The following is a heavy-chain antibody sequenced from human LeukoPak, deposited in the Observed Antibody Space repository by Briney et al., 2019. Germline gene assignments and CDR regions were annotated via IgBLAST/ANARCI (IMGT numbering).Heavy chain of an antibody. J-gene: IGHJ5*02. CDR1: GGSISNYY. D-gene: IGHD3-9*01. CDR2: IYTSGST. CDR3: ARLTGYSSESWFDP. V-gene: IGHV4-4*07. Sequence: SETLSLTCTVSGGSISNYYWSWIRQPAGKGLEWIGRIYTSGSTNYNPSLKSRVTMSVGTSKNQFSLKLSSVTAADTAVYYCARLTGYSSESWFDPWGQGTLVTVSS.